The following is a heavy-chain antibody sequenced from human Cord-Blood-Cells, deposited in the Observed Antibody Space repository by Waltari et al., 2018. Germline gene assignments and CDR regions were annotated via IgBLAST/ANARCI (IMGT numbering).Heavy chain of an antibody. CDR3: ARGLERRLYYYYFMDV. CDR1: GYTFTSYD. V-gene: IGHV1-8*03. J-gene: IGHJ6*03. Sequence: QVQLVQSGAEVKKPGASVKVSCKASGYTFTSYDINWVRQATGQGLEWVGWMNPSSGNTGYAKKFQGRVTSTRNTSVSAAYMELSSLRSEDTAVYYCARGLERRLYYYYFMDVGGKGTTVTVSS. CDR2: MNPSSGNT. D-gene: IGHD1-1*01.